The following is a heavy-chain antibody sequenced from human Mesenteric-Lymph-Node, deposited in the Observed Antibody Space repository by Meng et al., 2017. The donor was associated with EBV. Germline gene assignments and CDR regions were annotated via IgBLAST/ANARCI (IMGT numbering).Heavy chain of an antibody. J-gene: IGHJ4*02. CDR3: ARVGQWLPIDY. D-gene: IGHD6-19*01. CDR2: INHSGST. V-gene: IGHV4-34*02. Sequence: QLAQWGARLLKPAETLSLSCAVYGGSFSGYYWSWIRQPPGKGLEWIGEINHSGSTNYNPSLKSRVTISVDKSKNQFSLNLSSVTAADTAVYYCARVGQWLPIDYWGQGTLVTVSS. CDR1: GGSFSGYY.